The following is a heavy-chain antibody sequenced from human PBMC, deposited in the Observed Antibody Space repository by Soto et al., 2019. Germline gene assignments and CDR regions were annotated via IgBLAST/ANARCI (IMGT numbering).Heavy chain of an antibody. CDR2: IYYSGST. V-gene: IGHV4-59*01. Sequence: SETLSLTCTVSGDSISSYYWSWIRQPPGKGLEWIGYIYYSGSTNYNPSLKSRVTISVDTSKNQFSLKLSSVTAADTAVYYCARDSPRITMVRGVLPPYGMDVWGQGTTVTVSS. CDR1: GDSISSYY. J-gene: IGHJ6*02. D-gene: IGHD3-10*01. CDR3: ARDSPRITMVRGVLPPYGMDV.